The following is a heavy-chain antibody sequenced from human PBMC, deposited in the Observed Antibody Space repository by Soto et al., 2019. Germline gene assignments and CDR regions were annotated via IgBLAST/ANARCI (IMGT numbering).Heavy chain of an antibody. J-gene: IGHJ4*02. Sequence: VGSLRLSCAASGLSFSTYWMSWVRQVPGTGLEWVANIKADGSETYYVDSVRGRFTISRDNAKTSLYLQMNSLRAEDTAVYYCAKGGHIDFCGQGTLVTVSS. V-gene: IGHV3-7*03. D-gene: IGHD3-16*01. CDR1: GLSFSTYW. CDR2: IKADGSET. CDR3: AKGGHIDF.